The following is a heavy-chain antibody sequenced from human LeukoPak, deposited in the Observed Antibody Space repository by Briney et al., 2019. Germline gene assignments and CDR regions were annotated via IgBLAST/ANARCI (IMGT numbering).Heavy chain of an antibody. CDR1: GFTFSSYA. CDR2: ISYDGSNK. D-gene: IGHD3-22*01. J-gene: IGHJ4*02. V-gene: IGHV3-30-3*01. CDR3: ARDSLYDSSGYSPKFDY. Sequence: PGRSLRLSCAASGFTFSSYAMHWVRQAPGKGLEWVAVISYDGSNKYYADSVKGRFTISRDNAKNSLYLQMNSLRAEDTAVYYCARDSLYDSSGYSPKFDYWGQGTLVTVSS.